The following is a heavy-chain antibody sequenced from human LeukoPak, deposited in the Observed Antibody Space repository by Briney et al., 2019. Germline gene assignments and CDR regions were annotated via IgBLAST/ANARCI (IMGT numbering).Heavy chain of an antibody. Sequence: SQTLSLTCTVSGGSISSGGYYWGWIRQHPGKGLEWFGYIYYSGSTYYNPSLKSRVTISVDTSKNQFSLKLSSVTAADTAVYDCARGAWGYSNFDYWGQGTLVTVSS. V-gene: IGHV4-31*03. CDR2: IYYSGST. J-gene: IGHJ4*02. CDR1: GGSISSGGYY. CDR3: ARGAWGYSNFDY. D-gene: IGHD4-23*01.